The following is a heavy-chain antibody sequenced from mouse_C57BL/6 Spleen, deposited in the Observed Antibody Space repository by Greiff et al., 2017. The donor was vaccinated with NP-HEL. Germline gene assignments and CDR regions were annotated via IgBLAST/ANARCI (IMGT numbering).Heavy chain of an antibody. Sequence: QVHVKQSGAELVRPGASVKLSCKASGYTFTDYYINWVKQRPGQGLEWIARIYPGSGNTYYNEKFKGKATLTAEKSSSTAYMQLSSLTSEDSAVYFCARGYYGSSYGYFDVWGTGTTVTVSS. V-gene: IGHV1-76*01. CDR3: ARGYYGSSYGYFDV. CDR2: IYPGSGNT. D-gene: IGHD1-1*01. CDR1: GYTFTDYY. J-gene: IGHJ1*03.